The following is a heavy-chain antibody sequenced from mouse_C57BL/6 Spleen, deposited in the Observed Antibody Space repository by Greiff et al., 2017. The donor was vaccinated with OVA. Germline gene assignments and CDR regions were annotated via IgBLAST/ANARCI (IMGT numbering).Heavy chain of an antibody. CDR1: GYSFTGYY. D-gene: IGHD2-4*01. V-gene: IGHV1-42*01. CDR2: INPSTGGT. Sequence: EVQLQQSGPELVKPGASVKISCKASGYSFTGYYMNWVKQSPEKSLEWIGEINPSTGGTTYNQKFKAKATLTVDKSSSTAYMQLKSLTSEDSAVYYCARFYDYDFDYWGQGTTLTVSS. CDR3: ARFYDYDFDY. J-gene: IGHJ2*01.